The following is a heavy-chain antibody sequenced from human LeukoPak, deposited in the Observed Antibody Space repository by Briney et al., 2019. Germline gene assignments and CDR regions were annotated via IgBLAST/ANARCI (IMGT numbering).Heavy chain of an antibody. CDR1: GYSISSGYY. Sequence: SETLSLTCAVSGYSISSGYYWGWIRQPPGKGLEWIGSIYHSGSTYYNPSLKSRVTISVDTSKNQFSLKLSSVTAADTAVYYCAREPDTAMVPPFFHYWGQGTLVTVSS. CDR2: IYHSGST. D-gene: IGHD5-18*01. V-gene: IGHV4-38-2*02. CDR3: AREPDTAMVPPFFHY. J-gene: IGHJ4*02.